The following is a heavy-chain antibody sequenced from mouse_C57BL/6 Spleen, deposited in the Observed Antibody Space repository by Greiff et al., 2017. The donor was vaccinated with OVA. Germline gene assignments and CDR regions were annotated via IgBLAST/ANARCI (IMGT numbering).Heavy chain of an antibody. Sequence: VMLVESGPGLVQPSQSLSITCTVSGFSLTSYGVHWVRQSPGKGLEWLGVIWSGGSTDNNAAFISRLSISKDNSKSQVFFKMNSLQADDTAIYYCARMVYDYYYYYAMDYWGQGTSVTVSS. V-gene: IGHV2-2*01. CDR3: ARMVYDYYYYYAMDY. CDR2: IWSGGST. CDR1: GFSLTSYG. J-gene: IGHJ4*01. D-gene: IGHD2-4*01.